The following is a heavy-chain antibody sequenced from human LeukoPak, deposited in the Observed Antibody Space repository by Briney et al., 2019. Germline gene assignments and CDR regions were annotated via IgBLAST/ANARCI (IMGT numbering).Heavy chain of an antibody. CDR1: GFTFSDYY. CDR2: ISSSSNTV. CDR3: ARRAMGATSFDY. D-gene: IGHD1-26*01. J-gene: IGHJ4*02. Sequence: GGSLRLSCAASGFTFSDYYMTWIRQAPGKGLEWVSYISSSSNTVYYADSVKGRLTVSRDNANNSLYVQMTNLRAEDTAVYYCARRAMGATSFDYWGQGTLVTVSS. V-gene: IGHV3-11*04.